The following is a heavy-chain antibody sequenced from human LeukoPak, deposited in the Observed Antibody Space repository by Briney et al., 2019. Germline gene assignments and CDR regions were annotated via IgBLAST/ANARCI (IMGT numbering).Heavy chain of an antibody. Sequence: GGSLRLSCAASGFSFRSYEMNWVRQPPEKGLEWVSYISSSSTTIYHAHSVKGRFTISSDNAQNSLYLQMNSLRAEDTAVSDCARASSYYGSASYYNSNPYDFWGQGTLVTVSS. V-gene: IGHV3-48*03. CDR3: ARASSYYGSASYYNSNPYDF. CDR1: GFSFRSYE. CDR2: ISSSSTTI. D-gene: IGHD3-10*01. J-gene: IGHJ4*02.